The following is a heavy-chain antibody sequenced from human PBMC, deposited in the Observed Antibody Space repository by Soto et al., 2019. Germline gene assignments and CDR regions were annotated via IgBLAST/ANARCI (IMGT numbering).Heavy chain of an antibody. D-gene: IGHD3-10*02. CDR1: GFTFSSYA. CDR3: AKVKGGCSGSYYYPGA. J-gene: IGHJ3*01. CDR2: ISGSGGST. V-gene: IGHV3-23*01. Sequence: EVQLLESGGGLVQPGGSLRLSCAASGFTFSSYAMSWVRQAPGKGLEWVSAISGSGGSTYYADSVKGRFTISRDNTKNTLHLKMNRMRAKDMDVYYCAKVKGGCSGSYYYPGAWVQGAIDTVS.